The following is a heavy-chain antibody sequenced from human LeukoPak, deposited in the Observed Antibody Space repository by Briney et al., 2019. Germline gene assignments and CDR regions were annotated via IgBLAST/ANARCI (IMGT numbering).Heavy chain of an antibody. D-gene: IGHD3-9*01. CDR3: ARSLRYHDDRGYFDY. V-gene: IGHV4-59*01. Sequence: SETLSLTCTVSGGSISSYYWSWIRQPPGKGLEWIGYIYYSGSTNYNPSLKSRVTISVDTSKNQFSLKLSSVTAADTAVYYCARSLRYHDDRGYFDYWGQGTLVTVSS. CDR1: GGSISSYY. CDR2: IYYSGST. J-gene: IGHJ4*02.